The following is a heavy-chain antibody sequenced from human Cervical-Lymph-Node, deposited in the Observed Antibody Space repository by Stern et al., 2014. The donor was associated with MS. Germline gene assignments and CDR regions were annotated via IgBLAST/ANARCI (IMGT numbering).Heavy chain of an antibody. CDR2: FDPEDGEI. CDR1: GYTLTELS. J-gene: IGHJ4*02. Sequence: VQLVESGAEVKKPGASVKVSCKVSGYTLTELSMHWVRQAPGRGLEWMGGFDPEDGEISYAQKSQVRASMTEEASTETAYMDLSSLTSEDTAVYYCATAPLAYYYDTSAYYNNYWGQGTLVTVSS. D-gene: IGHD3-22*01. V-gene: IGHV1-24*01. CDR3: ATAPLAYYYDTSAYYNNY.